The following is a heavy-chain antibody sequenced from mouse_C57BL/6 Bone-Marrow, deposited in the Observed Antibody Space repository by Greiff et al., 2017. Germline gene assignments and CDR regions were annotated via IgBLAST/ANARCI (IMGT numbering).Heavy chain of an antibody. V-gene: IGHV1-64*01. Sequence: VQLQQSGAELVKPGASVKLSCKASGYTFTSYWMHWVKQRPGQGLEWIGMIHPNSGSTNYNEKFKSKATLTVDKSSSTAYMQLSSLTSEDSAVYYCARKGWLLRLYYAMDYWGQGTSVTVSS. CDR1: GYTFTSYW. CDR3: ARKGWLLRLYYAMDY. J-gene: IGHJ4*01. D-gene: IGHD2-3*01. CDR2: IHPNSGST.